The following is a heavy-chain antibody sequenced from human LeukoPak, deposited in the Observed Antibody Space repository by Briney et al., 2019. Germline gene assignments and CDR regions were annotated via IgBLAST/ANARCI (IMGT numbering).Heavy chain of an antibody. CDR3: AAEGSYGRPVGY. D-gene: IGHD5-18*01. CDR2: ISAYNGNT. Sequence: GASVKVSCKASGYTFTSYGISWVRQAPGQGLEWMGWISAYNGNTNYAQKFQGRVTMTRDTSTSTVYMELSSLRSEDTAVYYCAAEGSYGRPVGYWGQGTLVTVSS. CDR1: GYTFTSYG. V-gene: IGHV1-18*01. J-gene: IGHJ4*02.